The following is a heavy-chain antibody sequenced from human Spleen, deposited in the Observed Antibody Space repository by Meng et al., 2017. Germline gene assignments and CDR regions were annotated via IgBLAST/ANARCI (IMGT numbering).Heavy chain of an antibody. CDR2: IWYDGSNK. V-gene: IGHV3-33*01. CDR3: ARDQDGDGLNLDY. Sequence: GESLKISCAASGFTFSSYGMHWVRQAPGKGLEWVAVIWYDGSNKYYADSVKGRFTISRDNSKNTLYLQMNSLRAEDTAVYYCARDQDGDGLNLDYWGQGTLVTAPQ. D-gene: IGHD5-24*01. J-gene: IGHJ4*02. CDR1: GFTFSSYG.